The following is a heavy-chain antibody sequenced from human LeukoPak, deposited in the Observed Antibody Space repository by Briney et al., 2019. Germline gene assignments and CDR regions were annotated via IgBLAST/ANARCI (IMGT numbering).Heavy chain of an antibody. D-gene: IGHD3-16*01. CDR2: IRYDGSNK. CDR3: AKGGGGRGYYFDY. V-gene: IGHV3-30*02. J-gene: IGHJ4*02. CDR1: GFTISSYG. Sequence: GGSLRLSCAASGFTISSYGMHWVRQAPGKGLEWVAFIRYDGSNKYYADSVKGRFTISRDNSKNTLYLQMNSLRAEDTAVYYCAKGGGGRGYYFDYWGQGTLVTVSS.